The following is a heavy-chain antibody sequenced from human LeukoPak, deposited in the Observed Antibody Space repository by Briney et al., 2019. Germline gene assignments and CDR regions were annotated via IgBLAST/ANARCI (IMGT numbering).Heavy chain of an antibody. CDR1: GFTFSDYY. V-gene: IGHV3-11*04. Sequence: GGSLRLSCAASGFTFSDYYMSWVRQAPGKGLKWLSKISGSGRSTYYADSVKGRFTISRDNTKNSLYLQINSLRAEDTAVYYCARERMLGDTTWSAAFNIWGLGTMVIVSS. J-gene: IGHJ3*02. CDR3: ARERMLGDTTWSAAFNI. CDR2: ISGSGRST. D-gene: IGHD2-15*01.